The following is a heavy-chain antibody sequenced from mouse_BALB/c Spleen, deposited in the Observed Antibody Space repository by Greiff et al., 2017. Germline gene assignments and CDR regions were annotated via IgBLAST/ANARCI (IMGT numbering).Heavy chain of an antibody. V-gene: IGHV1-20*02. CDR3: ARSTMITHYAMDY. CDR1: GYSFTGYF. J-gene: IGHJ2*01. D-gene: IGHD2-4*01. CDR2: INPYNGDT. Sequence: EVQLHQSGPELVKPGASVKISCKASGYSFTGYFMNWVMQSHGKSLEWIGRINPYNGDTFYNQKFKGKATLTVDKSSSTAHMELRSLASEDSAVYYCARSTMITHYAMDYWGQGTTLTVSS.